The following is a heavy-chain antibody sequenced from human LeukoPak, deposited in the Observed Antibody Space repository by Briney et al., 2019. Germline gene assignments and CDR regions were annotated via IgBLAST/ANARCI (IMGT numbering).Heavy chain of an antibody. J-gene: IGHJ6*03. CDR1: GGSISSYY. D-gene: IGHD6-13*01. CDR2: IYTSGST. CDR3: AREYSSSWEYYYYYYYMDV. Sequence: SETLSLTCTVSGGSISSYYWSWIRQPAGKGLEWIGRIYTSGSTNYNPSLKSRVTMSVDTSKNQFSLKLSSVTAADTAVYYCAREYSSSWEYYYYYYYMDVWGKGTTVTVSS. V-gene: IGHV4-4*07.